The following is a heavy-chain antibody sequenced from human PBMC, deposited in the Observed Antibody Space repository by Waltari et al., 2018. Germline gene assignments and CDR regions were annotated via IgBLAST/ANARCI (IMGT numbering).Heavy chain of an antibody. D-gene: IGHD6-6*01. CDR3: AREVSSSSSAGSAY. Sequence: QVQLQQWGAGLLKPSETLSLTCAVYGGSFSGYYWSWIRQPPGKGLEWIGEINHSGSANYNPPLQSRVTISVDTSKSQFSLKLSSVTAADTAVYYCAREVSSSSSAGSAYWGQGTLVTVSS. V-gene: IGHV4-34*01. CDR1: GGSFSGYY. CDR2: INHSGSA. J-gene: IGHJ4*02.